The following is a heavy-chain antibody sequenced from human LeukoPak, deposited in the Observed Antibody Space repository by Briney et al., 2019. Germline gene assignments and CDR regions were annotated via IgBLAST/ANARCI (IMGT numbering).Heavy chain of an antibody. CDR1: GITVSTNY. V-gene: IGHV3-66*01. D-gene: IGHD6-19*01. Sequence: PGGSLRLSCAASGITVSTNYMNWVRQAPGKGLEWVSVIYSGGSTYYADSVKGRFTISRDNSKNTLYLQMNSLRAEDTAVYYCARDAAVAGTTDYWGQGTLVTVSS. J-gene: IGHJ4*02. CDR3: ARDAAVAGTTDY. CDR2: IYSGGST.